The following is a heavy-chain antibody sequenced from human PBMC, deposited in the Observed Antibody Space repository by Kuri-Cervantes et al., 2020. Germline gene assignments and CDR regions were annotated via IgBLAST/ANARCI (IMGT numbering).Heavy chain of an antibody. CDR2: IWYDGSNK. CDR1: GFTFSSYG. V-gene: IGHV3-30*02. Sequence: GESLKISCAASGFTFSSYGMHWVRQAPGKGLEWVAVIWYDGSNKYYADSVKGRFTISRDNSKNTLYLQMNSLRAEDTAVYYCAKDQYYYGSGKDGMDVWGQGTTVTVSS. CDR3: AKDQYYYGSGKDGMDV. D-gene: IGHD3-10*01. J-gene: IGHJ6*02.